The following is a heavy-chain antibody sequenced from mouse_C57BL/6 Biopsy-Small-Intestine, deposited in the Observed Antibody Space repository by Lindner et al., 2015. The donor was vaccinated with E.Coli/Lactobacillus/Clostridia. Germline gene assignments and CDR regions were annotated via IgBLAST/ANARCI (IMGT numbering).Heavy chain of an antibody. V-gene: IGHV1-7*01. J-gene: IGHJ4*01. Sequence: VQLQESGAELAKPGASVKLSCKASSYTFISYWIHWVKQRPGQGLEWIGYINPSSGYTNYDQKFKDKATLTADKSSNTAYMQLSSLTYEDSAAYYCARGDSMDYWGQGTSVTVSS. CDR2: INPSSGYT. CDR1: SYTFISYW. CDR3: ARGDSMDY.